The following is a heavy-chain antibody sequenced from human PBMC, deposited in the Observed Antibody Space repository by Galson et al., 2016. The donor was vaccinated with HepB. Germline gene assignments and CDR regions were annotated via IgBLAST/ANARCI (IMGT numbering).Heavy chain of an antibody. CDR3: ARAVMLGRGMDV. CDR1: GDSVYNNGAA. D-gene: IGHD3-10*01. Sequence: CAISGDSVYNNGAAWVWIRQSPSRGLEWLGRTFYRPTWENHYAGPVKNRITISPDTSRNQFSLHLNSVTPEDTAVYYCARAVMLGRGMDVWGQGTTVTVSS. J-gene: IGHJ6*02. CDR2: TFYRPTWEN. V-gene: IGHV6-1*01.